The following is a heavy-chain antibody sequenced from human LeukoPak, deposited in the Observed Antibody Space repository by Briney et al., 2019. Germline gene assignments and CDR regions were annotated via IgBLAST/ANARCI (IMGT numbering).Heavy chain of an antibody. J-gene: IGHJ4*02. CDR3: AKGGVIDYYDSSGHLDY. CDR2: ISGSGGST. D-gene: IGHD3-22*01. V-gene: IGHV3-23*01. CDR1: GFTFSNYA. Sequence: PGGSLRLSCAASGFTFSNYAMSWVRQAPGKGLEWVSAISGSGGSTYYADSVKGRFTISRDNSKNTLYLQMNSLRAEDTAVYYCAKGGVIDYYDSSGHLDYWGQGTLVTVSS.